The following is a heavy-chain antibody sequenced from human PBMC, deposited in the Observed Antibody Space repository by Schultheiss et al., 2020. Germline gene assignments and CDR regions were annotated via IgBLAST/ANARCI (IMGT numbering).Heavy chain of an antibody. CDR3: ARRAGGNKFDY. J-gene: IGHJ4*02. Sequence: SETLSLTCTVSGGSISSYYWSWIRQPAGKGLEWIGYIYYSGSTYYNPSLKSRVTISVDTSKNQFSLKLSSVTAADTAVYYCARRAGGNKFDYWGQGTLVTVSS. V-gene: IGHV4-59*01. CDR1: GGSISSYY. CDR2: IYYSGST. D-gene: IGHD4-23*01.